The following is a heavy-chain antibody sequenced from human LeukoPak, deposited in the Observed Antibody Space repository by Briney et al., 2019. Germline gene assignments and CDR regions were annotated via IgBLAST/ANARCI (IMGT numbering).Heavy chain of an antibody. J-gene: IGHJ4*02. CDR3: ANSATVAGTRVFDY. V-gene: IGHV3-23*01. CDR1: GFTFSSYA. Sequence: GGSLRLSCAAPGFTFSSYAMSWVRQAPGKGREWVSAISGSGGSTYYADTVKGRFTISRDNSKNTLYLQMNSLRAEDTAVYYCANSATVAGTRVFDYWGQGTLVTVSS. CDR2: ISGSGGST. D-gene: IGHD6-19*01.